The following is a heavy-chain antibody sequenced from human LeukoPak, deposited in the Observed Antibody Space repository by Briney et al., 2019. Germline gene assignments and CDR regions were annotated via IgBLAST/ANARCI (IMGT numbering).Heavy chain of an antibody. CDR3: ARGILVVPAATLDAFDI. CDR1: GFSYNNYP. D-gene: IGHD2-2*01. V-gene: IGHV3-30*14. Sequence: PGGSLRLSCAASGFSYNNYPMHWVRQAPGKGLEWVAVMSYDGTKEYYADSVKGRFTISRDNSKNTLYPQMNSLRAEDTAVYYCARGILVVPAATLDAFDIWGQGTMVTVSS. CDR2: MSYDGTKE. J-gene: IGHJ3*02.